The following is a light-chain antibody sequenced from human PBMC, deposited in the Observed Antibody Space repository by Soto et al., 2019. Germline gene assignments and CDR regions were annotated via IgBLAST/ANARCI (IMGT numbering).Light chain of an antibody. CDR2: VAS. CDR1: QGISNY. CDR3: QKYNSAPWT. V-gene: IGKV1-27*01. Sequence: DIQMTQSPSSLSASVGDRVTITCRASQGISNYLAWYQQQPGKVPKLLIYVASTLQSEVPSRFSGSGSGTDFTLTISSLQPEDVVTYYCQKYNSAPWTFGQGTKVEIK. J-gene: IGKJ1*01.